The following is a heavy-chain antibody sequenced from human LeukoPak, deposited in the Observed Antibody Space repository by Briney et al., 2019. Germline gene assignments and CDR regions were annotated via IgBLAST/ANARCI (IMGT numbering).Heavy chain of an antibody. Sequence: GGSLRLSCAVSGFPFSSYGTHWVRQAPGKGLEWLRIIWNDGSKKYYADSVKGQFTISRDNSKGTRLLRMESLRVEDTAVCFCARGGGRTVLDAFEIWGQGTMVIVSS. CDR1: GFPFSSYG. CDR3: ARGGGRTVLDAFEI. J-gene: IGHJ3*02. D-gene: IGHD4-17*01. V-gene: IGHV3-33*01. CDR2: IWNDGSKK.